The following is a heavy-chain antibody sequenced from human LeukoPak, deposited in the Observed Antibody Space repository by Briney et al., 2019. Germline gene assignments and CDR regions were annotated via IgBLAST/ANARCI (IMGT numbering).Heavy chain of an antibody. J-gene: IGHJ4*02. CDR3: AKGGAYGDLDY. Sequence: GRSLRLSCAASGFTFSSYGMHWVRQAPGKGLEWVAVMSYDGSNKYYADSVKGRFTISRDNSKNTLYLQMNSLRAEDTAVYYCAKGGAYGDLDYWGQGTLVTVSS. V-gene: IGHV3-30*18. D-gene: IGHD4-17*01. CDR2: MSYDGSNK. CDR1: GFTFSSYG.